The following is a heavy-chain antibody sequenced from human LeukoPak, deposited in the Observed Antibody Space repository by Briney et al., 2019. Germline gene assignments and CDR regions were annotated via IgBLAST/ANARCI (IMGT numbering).Heavy chain of an antibody. CDR1: GYTFTGYY. J-gene: IGHJ5*02. Sequence: ASVKVSCKASGYTFTGYYMHWARHAPGQGLEWMGIINPSGGSTSYAQKFQGRVTMTRDMSTSTVYMELSSLRSEDTAVYYCARDTISSSNWFDPWGQGTLVTVSS. V-gene: IGHV1-46*01. D-gene: IGHD5-24*01. CDR2: INPSGGST. CDR3: ARDTISSSNWFDP.